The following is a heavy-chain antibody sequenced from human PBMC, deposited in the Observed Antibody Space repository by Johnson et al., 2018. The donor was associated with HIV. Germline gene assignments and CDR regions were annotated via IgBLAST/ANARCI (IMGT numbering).Heavy chain of an antibody. CDR3: ARDRGIAARPFRYAFDI. CDR1: GFSFTKAW. CDR2: ISYDGSNK. V-gene: IGHV3-30-3*01. Sequence: QMLLVESGGGCAKPGGSLRLSCAVSGFSFTKAWMSWVRQAPGKGLDWVAVISYDGSNKYYADSVKGRFTISRDNSKNTLYLQMNSLRAEDTAVYYCARDRGIAARPFRYAFDIWGQGTMVTVSS. J-gene: IGHJ3*02. D-gene: IGHD6-6*01.